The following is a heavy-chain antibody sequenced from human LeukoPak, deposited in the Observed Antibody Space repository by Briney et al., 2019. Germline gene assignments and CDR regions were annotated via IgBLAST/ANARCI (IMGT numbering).Heavy chain of an antibody. Sequence: SQTLSLTCTVSGGSISGGSYYWSWIRQPPGKGLEWIGYIYYSGSTKYNLSLKGRVTISVDTSKNQLSLKLSSVTAADTAVYYCARGEYGLFDYWGQGTLVTVSS. J-gene: IGHJ4*02. CDR2: IYYSGST. D-gene: IGHD2/OR15-2a*01. CDR3: ARGEYGLFDY. CDR1: GGSISGGSYY. V-gene: IGHV4-61*01.